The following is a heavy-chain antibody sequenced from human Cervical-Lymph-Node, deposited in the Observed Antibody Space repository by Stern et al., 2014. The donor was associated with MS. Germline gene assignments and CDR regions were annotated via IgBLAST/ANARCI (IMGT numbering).Heavy chain of an antibody. Sequence: MQLVESGPGLVKPSGTLSLTCAVSGDSISSSNWWSWVRQSPGKGLEWVGDIYHAGTTNYNSTLKSRLTISADNSKNQFSLKLPSVTAADTAVYYCVRALGSSSFRYWFDPWGQGTLVIVSS. CDR3: VRALGSSSFRYWFDP. D-gene: IGHD6-13*01. CDR1: GDSISSSNW. J-gene: IGHJ5*02. CDR2: IYHAGTT. V-gene: IGHV4-4*02.